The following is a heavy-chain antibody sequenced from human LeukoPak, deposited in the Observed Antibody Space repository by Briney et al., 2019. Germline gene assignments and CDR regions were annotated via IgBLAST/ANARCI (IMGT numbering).Heavy chain of an antibody. CDR1: GGSFSGYY. CDR2: INHSGTT. Sequence: SETLSLTCAVYGGSFSGYYWSWIRQPPGKGLEWIGEINHSGTTNYNPSIKSRVTISVDTSKNQFSLKLSSVTAADTAVYYCASGKFYNGSEYPLDYWGQGTLVTVSS. CDR3: ASGKFYNGSEYPLDY. D-gene: IGHD1-26*01. J-gene: IGHJ4*02. V-gene: IGHV4-34*01.